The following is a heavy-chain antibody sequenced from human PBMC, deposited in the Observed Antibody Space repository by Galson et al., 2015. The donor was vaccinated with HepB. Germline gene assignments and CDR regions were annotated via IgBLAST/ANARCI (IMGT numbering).Heavy chain of an antibody. CDR1: GGTFSSYA. J-gene: IGHJ4*02. CDR2: IIPIFGTA. Sequence: SVKVSCKASGGTFSSYAISWVRQAPGQGLEWMGGIIPIFGTANYAQKFQGRVTITADKSTSTAYMELSSLRSEDTAVYYCARSTYYYDSSGPPAEYGTLDYWGQGTLVTVSS. D-gene: IGHD3-22*01. V-gene: IGHV1-69*06. CDR3: ARSTYYYDSSGPPAEYGTLDY.